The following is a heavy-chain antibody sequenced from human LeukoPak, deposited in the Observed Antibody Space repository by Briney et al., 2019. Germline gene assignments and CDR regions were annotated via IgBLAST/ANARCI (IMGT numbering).Heavy chain of an antibody. V-gene: IGHV3-23*01. D-gene: IGHD2-2*01. CDR2: ISGSGGST. CDR3: AKESVPAAILSYYYMDV. Sequence: GGSLRLSCVASGFTFSTYAMSWVRQAPGKGLEWVSAISGSGGSTHYAESVKGRFTISRDNSKNTLYLQMNSLRAEDTAVYYCAKESVPAAILSYYYMDVWGRGTTVTVSS. J-gene: IGHJ6*03. CDR1: GFTFSTYA.